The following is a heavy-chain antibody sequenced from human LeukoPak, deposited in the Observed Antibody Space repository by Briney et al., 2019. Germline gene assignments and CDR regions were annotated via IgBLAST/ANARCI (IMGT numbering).Heavy chain of an antibody. CDR1: GFTFSTYC. CDR3: ASALPGPGSGLPFDY. CDR2: IQSDGSET. D-gene: IGHD6-19*01. V-gene: IGHV3-74*01. J-gene: IGHJ4*02. Sequence: GGFLRLSCAASGFTFSTYCMHWVRLPPGKGLVWVSCIQSDGSETTYGDSVKGRFTISRDNAKNTLYLEMNSLRAEDTAVYYCASALPGPGSGLPFDYRGQGNPVTVSS.